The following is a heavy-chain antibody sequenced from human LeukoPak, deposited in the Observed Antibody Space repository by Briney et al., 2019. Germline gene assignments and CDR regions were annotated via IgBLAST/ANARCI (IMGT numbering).Heavy chain of an antibody. Sequence: SETLSLTCAVYGGSFSGYYWSWIRQPPGKGLEWIGEINHSGSTNYNPSLKSRVTISVDTSKNQFSLKLSSVTAADTAVYYCARGWYYYDSSGYFHWGQGTLVTVSS. CDR2: INHSGST. CDR1: GGSFSGYY. D-gene: IGHD3-22*01. J-gene: IGHJ4*02. CDR3: ARGWYYYDSSGYFH. V-gene: IGHV4-34*01.